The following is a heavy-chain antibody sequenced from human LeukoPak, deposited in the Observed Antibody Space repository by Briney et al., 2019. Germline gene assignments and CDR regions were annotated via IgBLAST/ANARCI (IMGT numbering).Heavy chain of an antibody. V-gene: IGHV3-73*01. J-gene: IGHJ4*02. D-gene: IGHD6-13*01. CDR3: TRDPSGSSSWHFDY. CDR2: IRSKANSYAP. Sequence: GWSLTLSCAASGFTFSGSALHWVRQASAKGREWVGRIRSKANSYAPAYAASVKGRFTISRDDSKNTAYLQMNSLKTEDTAVYYCTRDPSGSSSWHFDYWGQGTLVTVSS. CDR1: GFTFSGSA.